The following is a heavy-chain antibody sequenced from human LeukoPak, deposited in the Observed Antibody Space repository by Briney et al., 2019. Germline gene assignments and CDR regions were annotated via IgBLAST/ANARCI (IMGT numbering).Heavy chain of an antibody. Sequence: SETLSLTCTVSGGSISSSSYYWGWIRQPPGKGLEWIGSIYYSGSTYYNPSLKSRVTISVDTSKNQFSLKLSSVTAADTAVYYCARERSWKGAFDIWGQGTMVTVSS. CDR3: ARERSWKGAFDI. CDR2: IYYSGST. CDR1: GGSISSSSYY. J-gene: IGHJ3*02. V-gene: IGHV4-39*07. D-gene: IGHD3-10*01.